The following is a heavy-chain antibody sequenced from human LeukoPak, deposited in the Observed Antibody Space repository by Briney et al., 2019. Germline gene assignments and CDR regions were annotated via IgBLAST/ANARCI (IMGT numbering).Heavy chain of an antibody. J-gene: IGHJ4*02. CDR1: GFTFSSYA. Sequence: GGSLRLSCAVSGFTFSSYAMSWVRQAPGKGLEWVSAISGSGGSTYYADSVKGRFTISRDNSKNTLYLQMNSLRAEDTAVYYCARVLGYYDILTGYYTVSYFDYWGQGTLVTVSS. V-gene: IGHV3-23*01. CDR2: ISGSGGST. D-gene: IGHD3-9*01. CDR3: ARVLGYYDILTGYYTVSYFDY.